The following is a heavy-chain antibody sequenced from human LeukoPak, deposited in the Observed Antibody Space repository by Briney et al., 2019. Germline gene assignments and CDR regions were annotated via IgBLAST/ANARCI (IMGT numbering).Heavy chain of an antibody. V-gene: IGHV3-21*01. D-gene: IGHD3-22*01. CDR3: ARHVVAVGFDY. Sequence: GGSLRLSCAASGFTFSSYSMNWVRQAPGKGLQWVSSITSSSSYIYYADSVKGRFTISRDNAKNSLYLQMNSLRAENTAVYYCARHVVAVGFDYWGQGTLVTVSS. CDR2: ITSSSSYI. CDR1: GFTFSSYS. J-gene: IGHJ4*02.